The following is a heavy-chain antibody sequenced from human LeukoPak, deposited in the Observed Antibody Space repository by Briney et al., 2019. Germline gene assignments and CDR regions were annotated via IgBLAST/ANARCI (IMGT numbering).Heavy chain of an antibody. CDR1: GYTRTDYY. V-gene: IGHV1-18*04. D-gene: IGHD3-10*01. J-gene: IGHJ4*02. CDR3: AREYGSGSYTGIDY. Sequence: GASVKVSCKPSGYTRTDYYIHWVRQAPGQGLEWMGWISAYNSAYNGNTHYAQKLQGRVTMTTDTSTNTGYMELRSLRSDDTAVYYCAREYGSGSYTGIDYWGQGTLVTVSS. CDR2: ISAYNSAYNGNT.